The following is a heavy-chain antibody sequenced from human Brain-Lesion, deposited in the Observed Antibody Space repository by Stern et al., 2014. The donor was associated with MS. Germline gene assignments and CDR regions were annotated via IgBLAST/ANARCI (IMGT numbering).Heavy chain of an antibody. CDR2: IWTGDSDT. V-gene: IGHV5-51*01. D-gene: IGHD6-6*01. J-gene: IGHJ4*02. CDR3: ARRGDSSSSGFDY. Sequence: VQLVQSGAEVKKPGASLKISCKGSGYRFTSNWIGWVRQMPGKGLEWMGLIWTGDSDTRYSPSFQGQVPISADKSISTASLQWSSLQASDTAMYYCARRGDSSSSGFDYWGQGTLVIVSS. CDR1: GYRFTSNW.